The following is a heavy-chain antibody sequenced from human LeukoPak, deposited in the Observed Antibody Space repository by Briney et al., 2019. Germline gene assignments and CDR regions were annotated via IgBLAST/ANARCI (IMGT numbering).Heavy chain of an antibody. CDR3: ASGRSAGTWPAFDY. CDR1: GYTFTSYD. CDR2: INPNSGNT. J-gene: IGHJ4*02. V-gene: IGHV1-8*01. D-gene: IGHD6-13*01. Sequence: ASVKVSCKASGYTFTSYDINWVRQATGQGPEWMGRINPNSGNTGYAQKFQGRVTMTRNTSISTAYMELSSLRSEDTAVYYCASGRSAGTWPAFDYWGQGTLVTVSS.